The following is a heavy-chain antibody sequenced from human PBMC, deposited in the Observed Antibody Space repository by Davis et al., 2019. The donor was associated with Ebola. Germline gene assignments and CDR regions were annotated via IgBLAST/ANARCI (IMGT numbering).Heavy chain of an antibody. CDR3: ARDDYYGSGSFHFDY. V-gene: IGHV3-23*01. D-gene: IGHD3-10*01. CDR1: GFTFSSYA. CDR2: ISGSGGST. Sequence: GESLKISCAASGFTFSSYAMSWVRQAPGKGLEWVSAISGSGGSTYYADSVKGRFTISRDNAKNSLYLQMNSLRAEDTAVYYCARDDYYGSGSFHFDYWGQGTLVTVSS. J-gene: IGHJ4*02.